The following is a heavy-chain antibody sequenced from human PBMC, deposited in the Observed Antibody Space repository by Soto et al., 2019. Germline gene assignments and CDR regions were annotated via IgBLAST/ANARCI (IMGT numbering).Heavy chain of an antibody. CDR1: GGTFSSYA. Sequence: QVQLVQSGAEVKKPGSSVKVSCKASGGTFSSYAISWVRQAPGQGLEWMGGIIPIFGTANYAQKFQGRVTISADESTSTAYMELSSLRSEDTAVYYWAREGYCSSTSCQYYYYGMDVWGQGTTVTVSS. V-gene: IGHV1-69*01. CDR3: AREGYCSSTSCQYYYYGMDV. CDR2: IIPIFGTA. J-gene: IGHJ6*02. D-gene: IGHD2-2*01.